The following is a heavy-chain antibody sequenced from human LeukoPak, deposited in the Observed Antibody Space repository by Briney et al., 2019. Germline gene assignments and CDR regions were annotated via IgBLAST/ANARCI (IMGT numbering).Heavy chain of an antibody. CDR1: GGSISSGGYY. Sequence: SETLSLTCTVSGGSISSGGYYWSWIRQHPGKGLEWIGYIYYSGSTYYNPSLKSRVTISVDTSKNQFSLKLSSVTAADTAVYYCARSTNPHDAFDIWGQGTMVTVSS. CDR2: IYYSGST. D-gene: IGHD1-1*01. V-gene: IGHV4-31*03. CDR3: ARSTNPHDAFDI. J-gene: IGHJ3*02.